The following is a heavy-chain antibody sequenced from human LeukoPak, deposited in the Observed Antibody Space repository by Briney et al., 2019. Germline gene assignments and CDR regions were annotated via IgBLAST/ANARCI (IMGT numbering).Heavy chain of an antibody. CDR2: IYYSGST. CDR1: GGSISSYY. CDR3: ARISTSGSYYSGYYFDY. J-gene: IGHJ4*02. D-gene: IGHD1-26*01. Sequence: SETLSLTCTVSGGSISSYYWGWIRQPPGKGLEWIGYIYYSGSTNYNPSLKSRVTISVDTSKNQFSLKLSSVTAADTAVYYCARISTSGSYYSGYYFDYWGQGTLVTVSS. V-gene: IGHV4-59*08.